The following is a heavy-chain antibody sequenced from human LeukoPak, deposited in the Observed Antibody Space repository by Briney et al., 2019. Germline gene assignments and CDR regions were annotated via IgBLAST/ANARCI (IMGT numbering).Heavy chain of an antibody. CDR1: GFTVSSNY. V-gene: IGHV3-66*02. CDR2: IYSGGRT. Sequence: GGSLRLSCAASGFTVSSNYMSWVRQAPGKGLEWVSVIYSGGRTYYADSVEGRFTISRDNSKNTLYLQMNSLRAEDTAVYYCAKTFYAEQFDNWGQGTLVTVSS. J-gene: IGHJ4*02. CDR3: AKTFYAEQFDN. D-gene: IGHD1/OR15-1a*01.